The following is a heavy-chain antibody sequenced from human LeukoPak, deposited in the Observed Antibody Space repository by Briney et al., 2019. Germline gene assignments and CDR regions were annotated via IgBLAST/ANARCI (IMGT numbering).Heavy chain of an antibody. Sequence: GGSLRLSCAASGFTFSSYGMHWVRQAPGKGLEWVAVISYDGSNKYYADSVKGRFTISRDNSKNTLYLQMNSLRSEDTAVYYCARTTISSTVATDWFDPWGQGTLVTVSS. V-gene: IGHV3-30*03. CDR2: ISYDGSNK. CDR1: GFTFSSYG. CDR3: ARTTISSTVATDWFDP. J-gene: IGHJ5*02. D-gene: IGHD4-17*01.